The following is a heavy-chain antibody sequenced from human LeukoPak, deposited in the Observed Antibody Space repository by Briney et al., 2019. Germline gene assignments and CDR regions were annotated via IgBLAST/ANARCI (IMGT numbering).Heavy chain of an antibody. CDR1: GYTFTGYY. D-gene: IGHD6-13*01. CDR2: ISAYNGNT. J-gene: IGHJ6*03. Sequence: GASVKVSCKASGYTFTGYYMHWVRQAPGQGLEWMGWISAYNGNTNYAQKLQGRVTMTTDTSTSTAYMELRSLRSDDTAVYYCARVVYGSSWQAGWWSYYMDVWGKGTTVTVSS. V-gene: IGHV1-18*04. CDR3: ARVVYGSSWQAGWWSYYMDV.